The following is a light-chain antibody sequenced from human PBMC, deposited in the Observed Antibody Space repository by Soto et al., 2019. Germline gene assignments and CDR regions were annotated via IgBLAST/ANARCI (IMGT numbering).Light chain of an antibody. CDR1: SSNIGSKT. V-gene: IGLV1-44*01. CDR3: AAWDDSLNGVV. J-gene: IGLJ2*01. Sequence: QSVLTQPPSPSGTPGQRVTISSSGSSSNIGSKTVSWYQQIPVTAPKLLIFSNNQRPSGVPDRFSGSKSGTSASLAISGLQAEDEADYYCAAWDDSLNGVVFGGGTKLTVL. CDR2: SNN.